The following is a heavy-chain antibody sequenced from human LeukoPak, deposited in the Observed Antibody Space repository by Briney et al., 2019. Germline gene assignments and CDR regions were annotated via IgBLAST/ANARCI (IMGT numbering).Heavy chain of an antibody. Sequence: SETLSLTCTFPGGPVGGGDSYWSWIRQPPGKGLAGLGAIFYSGNTFSTPSPRSRVILSVDTSKNYFSLKLSSVTAADTAVYYCARAKIRFLEWLEGDAFDIWGQGTVVTVSS. CDR2: IFYSGNT. J-gene: IGHJ3*02. CDR3: ARAKIRFLEWLEGDAFDI. V-gene: IGHV4-30-4*01. D-gene: IGHD3-3*01. CDR1: GGPVGGGDSY.